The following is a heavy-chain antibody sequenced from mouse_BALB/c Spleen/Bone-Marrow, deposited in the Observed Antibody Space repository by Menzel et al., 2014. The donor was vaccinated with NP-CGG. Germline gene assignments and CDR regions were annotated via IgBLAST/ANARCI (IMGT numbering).Heavy chain of an antibody. J-gene: IGHJ1*01. Sequence: VHLVESGAELAKPGASVKMSCKASGYTLTSFWMHWVKQRPGQGLEWIGYINPSTGYTEYNQKFKDKATLTVDKSSSTAYMQLSSLTSEDSAVYYCARDWYFDVWGAGTTVTVSS. CDR2: INPSTGYT. V-gene: IGHV1-7*01. CDR1: GYTLTSFW. CDR3: ARDWYFDV.